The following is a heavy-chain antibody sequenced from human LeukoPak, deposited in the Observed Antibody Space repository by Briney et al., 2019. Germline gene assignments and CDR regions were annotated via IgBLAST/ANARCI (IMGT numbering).Heavy chain of an antibody. Sequence: PGGSLRLSCTASGFTFRTYAMNWVRQAPVKGLEWVSAISGSGDSTYYADSVKGRSTISRDSSKNTLYLQMNSLRAEDTAVYYYARKGRGIYYFDYWGQGTLVTVSS. CDR3: ARKGRGIYYFDY. CDR2: ISGSGDST. D-gene: IGHD3-16*01. CDR1: GFTFRTYA. J-gene: IGHJ4*02. V-gene: IGHV3-23*01.